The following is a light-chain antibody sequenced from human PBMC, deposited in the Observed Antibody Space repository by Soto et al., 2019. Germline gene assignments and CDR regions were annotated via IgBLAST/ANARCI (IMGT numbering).Light chain of an antibody. Sequence: QSALTQPPSASGSPGQSVTISCTGTSSDVGGYDYVSWYQQHPGKAPKLMIYEVTKRPSGVPDRFSGSKSGNTASLTVSGLQPEDEADYYCSSYTSSSLYVFGTGTKVTV. J-gene: IGLJ1*01. V-gene: IGLV2-8*01. CDR2: EVT. CDR3: SSYTSSSLYV. CDR1: SSDVGGYDY.